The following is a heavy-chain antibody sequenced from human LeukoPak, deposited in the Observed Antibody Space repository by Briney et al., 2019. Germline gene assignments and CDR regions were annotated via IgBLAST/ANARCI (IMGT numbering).Heavy chain of an antibody. CDR2: IIPIFGTA. J-gene: IGHJ6*03. CDR1: GGTFSSYA. CDR3: ARVPQQLAQGYYYYMDV. V-gene: IGHV1-69*05. Sequence: SVKVSCRASGGTFSSYAISWVRQAPGQGLEWMGGIIPIFGTANYAQKFQGRVTITTDESTSTAYMELSGLRSEDTAVYYCARVPQQLAQGYYYYMDVWGKGTTVTVSS. D-gene: IGHD6-13*01.